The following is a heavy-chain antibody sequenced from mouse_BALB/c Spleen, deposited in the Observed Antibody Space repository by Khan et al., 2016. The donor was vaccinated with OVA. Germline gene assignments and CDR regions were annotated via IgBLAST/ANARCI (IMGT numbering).Heavy chain of an antibody. CDR2: IDPADGNT. V-gene: IGHV14-3*02. J-gene: IGHJ2*01. Sequence: VQLQQSGVEIVKPGASVKLSCTASGFNIEDTYMHWVKQRPEQGLEWLGRIDPADGNTKYDPKFQDKATITSDTSSNTVYLHLSSLTFEDSAVYYCVGYEDYWGQGTTLTVSS. D-gene: IGHD2-14*01. CDR1: GFNIEDTY. CDR3: VGYEDY.